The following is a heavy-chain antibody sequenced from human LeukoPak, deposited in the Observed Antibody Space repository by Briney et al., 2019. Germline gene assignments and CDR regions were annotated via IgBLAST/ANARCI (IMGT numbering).Heavy chain of an antibody. Sequence: GGSLRLSCAASGFTFSTYAMSWVRQAPGKGLEWVSVISGSSRSTYYADSVKGRFTISRDNSRNTLYLQMNSLRAEDTAVYYCASTYKDSGYDLSYYYYYYMDVWGKGTTVTVSS. CDR2: ISGSSRST. V-gene: IGHV3-23*01. CDR1: GFTFSTYA. J-gene: IGHJ6*03. D-gene: IGHD5-12*01. CDR3: ASTYKDSGYDLSYYYYYYMDV.